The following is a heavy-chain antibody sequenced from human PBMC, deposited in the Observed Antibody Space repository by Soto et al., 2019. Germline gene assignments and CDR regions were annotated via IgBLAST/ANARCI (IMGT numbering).Heavy chain of an antibody. CDR3: ARAGDQPFDY. D-gene: IGHD3-16*01. Sequence: QVQLVQSGAEVKNPGASVKVSCKTSGYTFTQYYIHWVRQAHGQGLERMGLSNPSGGRTSSAQKFQGRVTMSRDTSTTTVYMELSSLRFEDTAVYYCARAGDQPFDYWGQGTLVTVSS. CDR1: GYTFTQYY. J-gene: IGHJ4*02. CDR2: SNPSGGRT. V-gene: IGHV1-46*01.